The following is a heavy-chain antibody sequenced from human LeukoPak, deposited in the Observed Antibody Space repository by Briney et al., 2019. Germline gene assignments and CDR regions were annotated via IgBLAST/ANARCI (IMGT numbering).Heavy chain of an antibody. J-gene: IGHJ4*02. V-gene: IGHV4-34*01. Sequence: SETLSLTCAVYGGSFSGYYWSWIRQPPGKGLEWIGEINHSGSTNYNPSLKSRVTISVDTSKNQFSLKLSSVTAADTVVYYCARGGSVYSSSSMRYDYWGQGTLVTVSS. CDR3: ARGGSVYSSSSMRYDY. CDR2: INHSGST. CDR1: GGSFSGYY. D-gene: IGHD6-6*01.